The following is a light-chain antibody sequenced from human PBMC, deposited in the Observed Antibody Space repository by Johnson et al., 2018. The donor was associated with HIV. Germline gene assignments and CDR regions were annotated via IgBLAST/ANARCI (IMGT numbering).Light chain of an antibody. V-gene: IGLV1-51*01. CDR1: SSNIGNNY. CDR2: DNN. Sequence: QSVLTQPPSVSAAPGQKVTISCSGSSSNIGNNYVSWYQQLPGTAPKLLIYDNNKRPLGIPDRFSGSKSGTSATLGITGLQTGDEADYYCGTWENSLIPVYVCGPGTKVTVL. J-gene: IGLJ1*01. CDR3: GTWENSLIPVYV.